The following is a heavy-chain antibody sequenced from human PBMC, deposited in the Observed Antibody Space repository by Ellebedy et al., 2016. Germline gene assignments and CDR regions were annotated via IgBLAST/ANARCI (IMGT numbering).Heavy chain of an antibody. J-gene: IGHJ4*02. CDR2: IIPIFGTA. CDR3: AREPQDRGGG. V-gene: IGHV1-69*13. Sequence: SVKVSXKASRGTFSSYAISWVRQAPGQGLEWMGGIIPIFGTANYAQKFQGRVTITADESTSTAYMELSSLRSEDTAVYYCAREPQDRGGGWGQGTLVTVSS. D-gene: IGHD2-15*01. CDR1: RGTFSSYA.